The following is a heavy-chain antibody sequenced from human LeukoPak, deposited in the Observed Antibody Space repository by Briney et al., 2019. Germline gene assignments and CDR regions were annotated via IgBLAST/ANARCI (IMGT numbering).Heavy chain of an antibody. CDR2: IKQDGSEK. V-gene: IGHV3-7*01. D-gene: IGHD3-3*01. Sequence: GRSLRLSCAASGFTFSSYAMHWVRQAPGKGLEWVATIKQDGSEKYYVDSVKGRFTISRDNAKNSLYLQMNSLRAEDTAVYYCARDRNTDFWSGYYTNYCDYWGQGTLVTVSS. CDR3: ARDRNTDFWSGYYTNYCDY. J-gene: IGHJ4*02. CDR1: GFTFSSYA.